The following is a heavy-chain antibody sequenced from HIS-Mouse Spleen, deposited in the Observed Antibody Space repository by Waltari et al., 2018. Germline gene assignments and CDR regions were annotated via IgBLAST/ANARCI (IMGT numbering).Heavy chain of an antibody. Sequence: QLQLQESGPGLVKPSETLSLTCTVSGGSISSSSYYWGWIRQPPWKGLEWIGSIYYSGTTYYNPSLKSRVTISVDPSKNQFSLKLSSVTAADTAVYYCAREIPYSSSWYDWYFDLWGRGTLVTVSS. CDR2: IYYSGTT. CDR3: AREIPYSSSWYDWYFDL. V-gene: IGHV4-39*07. J-gene: IGHJ2*01. CDR1: GGSISSSSYY. D-gene: IGHD6-13*01.